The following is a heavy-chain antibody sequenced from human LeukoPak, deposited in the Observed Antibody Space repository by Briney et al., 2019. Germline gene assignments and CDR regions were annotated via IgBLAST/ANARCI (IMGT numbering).Heavy chain of an antibody. CDR3: AKAYDLLTGSPRLRAFDY. Sequence: GGSQRLSCAASGFTFSSYAMTWVGQPPGKGLEGFSAISGSGGGTYYADSVKGRFTISRDNSKNTLYLQMNSLRAEDTAVYYCAKAYDLLTGSPRLRAFDYWGQGTLVTVSS. V-gene: IGHV3-23*01. J-gene: IGHJ4*02. CDR1: GFTFSSYA. CDR2: ISGSGGGT. D-gene: IGHD3-9*01.